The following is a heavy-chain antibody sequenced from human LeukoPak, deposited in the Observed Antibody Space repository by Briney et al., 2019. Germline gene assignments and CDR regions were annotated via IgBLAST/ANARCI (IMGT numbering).Heavy chain of an antibody. J-gene: IGHJ4*02. V-gene: IGHV4-39*07. CDR2: INHSGST. D-gene: IGHD6-19*01. CDR1: GGSVSSGSYY. Sequence: SETLSLTCTVSGGSVSSGSYYWSWIRQPPGKGLEWIGEINHSGSTNYNPSLKSRVTISVDTSKNQFSLKLSSVTAADTAVYYCARGSGWYGYYFDYWGQGTLVTVSS. CDR3: ARGSGWYGYYFDY.